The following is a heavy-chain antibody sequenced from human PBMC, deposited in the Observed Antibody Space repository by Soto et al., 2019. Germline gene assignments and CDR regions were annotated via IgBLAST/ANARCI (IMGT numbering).Heavy chain of an antibody. V-gene: IGHV1-69*02. CDR3: ARGFQKGYGSGSYPNPDY. CDR2: IIPILGIA. J-gene: IGHJ4*02. CDR1: GGTFSSYT. Sequence: ASVKVSCKASGGTFSSYTISWVRQAPGQGLEWMGRIIPILGIANYAQKFQGRVTITADKSTSTAYMELSSLRSEDTAVYYCARGFQKGYGSGSYPNPDYWGQGTLVTVSS. D-gene: IGHD3-10*01.